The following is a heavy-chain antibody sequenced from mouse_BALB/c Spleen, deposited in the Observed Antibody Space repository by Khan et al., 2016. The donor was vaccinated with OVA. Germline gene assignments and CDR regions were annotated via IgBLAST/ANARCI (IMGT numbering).Heavy chain of an antibody. J-gene: IGHJ4*01. CDR3: ASTARAYYYAMDY. V-gene: IGHV1-9*01. Sequence: QVQLQQSGAELMKPGASVKISCKASGYTFSTYWIEWVKQRPGHGLEWIGEILPRSGSTNYNEKFKGKATFTADTSSNTAYMQLSSLTSEDSAVYYCASTARAYYYAMDYWGQGTSVTVSS. CDR1: GYTFSTYW. CDR2: ILPRSGST. D-gene: IGHD3-1*01.